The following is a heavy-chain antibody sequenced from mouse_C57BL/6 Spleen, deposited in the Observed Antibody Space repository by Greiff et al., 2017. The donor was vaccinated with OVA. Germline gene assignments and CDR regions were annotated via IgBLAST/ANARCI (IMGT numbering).Heavy chain of an antibody. Sequence: QVQLQQPGAELVKPGASVKMSCKASGYTFTSYWITWVKQRPGQGLEWIGDIYPGSGSTNYNEKFKSKATLTVDTSSSTAYMQLSSLTSEDSSVYYCARRPLTTVVSYDYYAMDYWGQGTSVTVSS. V-gene: IGHV1-55*01. J-gene: IGHJ4*01. CDR2: IYPGSGST. D-gene: IGHD1-1*01. CDR3: ARRPLTTVVSYDYYAMDY. CDR1: GYTFTSYW.